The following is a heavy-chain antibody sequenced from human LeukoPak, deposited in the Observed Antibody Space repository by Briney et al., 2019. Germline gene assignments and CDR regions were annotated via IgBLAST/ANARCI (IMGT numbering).Heavy chain of an antibody. CDR3: STGMLRGLAPVFLDY. D-gene: IGHD3-10*01. CDR2: IYSSGST. CDR1: GVSISSGSNY. J-gene: IGHJ4*02. Sequence: SETLSLTCRVSGVSISSGSNYWGWIRQPPGKTLEWIGSIYSSGSTYYNPSLKSRVTISLDTSKNQFSLNLRSVTAADTAVYYCSTGMLRGLAPVFLDYWGQGTLVTVSS. V-gene: IGHV4-39*07.